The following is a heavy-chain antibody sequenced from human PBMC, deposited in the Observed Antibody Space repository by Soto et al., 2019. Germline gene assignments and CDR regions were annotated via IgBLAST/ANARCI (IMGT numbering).Heavy chain of an antibody. CDR1: DYTFISYG. D-gene: IGHD3-10*01. J-gene: IGHJ4*02. CDR3: ASRGDGSGSYYNFNY. Sequence: QVQLVQSGAEVKKPGASVKVSCKTSDYTFISYGISWVRQAPGEGLEWMGWISAYNGNTDYAHNVQGRVTMTTDPSTSTAYMELRSLGSDDTAVYYCASRGDGSGSYYNFNYWGQGTLVTVSS. CDR2: ISAYNGNT. V-gene: IGHV1-18*01.